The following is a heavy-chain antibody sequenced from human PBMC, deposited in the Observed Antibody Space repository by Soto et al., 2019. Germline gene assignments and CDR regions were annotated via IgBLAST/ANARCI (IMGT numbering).Heavy chain of an antibody. CDR3: ASAGYAPWSFDP. D-gene: IGHD5-18*01. J-gene: IGHJ5*02. V-gene: IGHV4-30-2*01. CDR1: GGSIRSRGCS. Sequence: PSXTLSLTSAVSGGSIRSRGCSWIWIRQPPGKGLEWIGYIYHSGSTYYTPSLKSRVTISVDRSKNQFSLKLSSVTAADTAVYYCASAGYAPWSFDPWGQGTLVTVSS. CDR2: IYHSGST.